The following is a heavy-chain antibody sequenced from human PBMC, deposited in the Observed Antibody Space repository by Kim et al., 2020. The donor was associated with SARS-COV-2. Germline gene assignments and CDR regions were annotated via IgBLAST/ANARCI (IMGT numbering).Heavy chain of an antibody. CDR2: INPSGGST. CDR1: GYTFTSYY. Sequence: ASVKVSCKASGYTFTSYYMHWVRQAPGQGREWMGIINPSGGSTSYAQKFQGRVTMTRDTSTSTVYMELSSLRSEDTAVYYCARIPRGEGYNGGFDYWGQGTLVTVSS. V-gene: IGHV1-46*01. CDR3: ARIPRGEGYNGGFDY. D-gene: IGHD1-1*01. J-gene: IGHJ4*02.